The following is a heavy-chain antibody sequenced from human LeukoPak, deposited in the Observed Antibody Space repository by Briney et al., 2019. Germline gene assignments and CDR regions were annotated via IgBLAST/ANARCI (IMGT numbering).Heavy chain of an antibody. CDR1: GGSISSSSYY. J-gene: IGHJ5*02. D-gene: IGHD3-22*01. CDR3: ARQRAYYYDSSGHYQGWFDP. V-gene: IGHV4-39*01. Sequence: SETLSLTCTVSGGSISSSSYYWGWIRQPPGKGLEWIGSMYYSGSTYYKASLKSRVTISVDTSKNQFSLKLTSVTAADTAIYYCARQRAYYYDSSGHYQGWFDPWGQGTLVLVSA. CDR2: MYYSGST.